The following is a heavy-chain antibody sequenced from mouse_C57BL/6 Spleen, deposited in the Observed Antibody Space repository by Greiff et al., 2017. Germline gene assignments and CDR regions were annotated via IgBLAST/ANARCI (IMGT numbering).Heavy chain of an antibody. J-gene: IGHJ3*01. CDR1: GYTFTNYW. V-gene: IGHV1-63*01. D-gene: IGHD3-2*02. Sequence: QVQLQQSGAELVRPGTSVKMSCKASGYTFTNYWIGWAKQRPGHGLEWIGDIYPGGGYTNYNEKFKGKATLTADKSSSTAYMQFSSLTSEDSAIYYCARDSSGSHFADWGQGTLVTVAA. CDR3: ARDSSGSHFAD. CDR2: IYPGGGYT.